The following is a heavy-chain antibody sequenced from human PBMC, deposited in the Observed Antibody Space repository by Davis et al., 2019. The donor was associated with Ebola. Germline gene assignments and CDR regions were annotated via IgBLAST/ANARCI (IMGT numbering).Heavy chain of an antibody. J-gene: IGHJ6*02. V-gene: IGHV5-10-1*01. CDR3: ARSRGESYYYYGMDV. Sequence: GESLKISCEVSEHSFTPYWINWVRQMPGKGLEWMGRIDTTDSYTDYSPSCQGHVTISADKSIRTAYLQWSSLKASDTAMYYCARSRGESYYYYGMDVWGQGTTVTVSS. CDR1: EHSFTPYW. CDR2: IDTTDSYT.